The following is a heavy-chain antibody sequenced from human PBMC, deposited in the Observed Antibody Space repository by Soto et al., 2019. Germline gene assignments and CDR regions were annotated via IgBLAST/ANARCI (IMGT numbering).Heavy chain of an antibody. CDR3: ARGRRYYYDSSGYYPFDY. CDR2: INHSGST. D-gene: IGHD3-22*01. Sequence: LSLTCAVYGGSFSGYYWSWIRQPPVKGLEWIGEINHSGSTNYNPSLKSRVTISVDTSKNQFSLKLSSVTAADTAVYYCARGRRYYYDSSGYYPFDYWGQGTLVTVSS. V-gene: IGHV4-34*01. CDR1: GGSFSGYY. J-gene: IGHJ4*02.